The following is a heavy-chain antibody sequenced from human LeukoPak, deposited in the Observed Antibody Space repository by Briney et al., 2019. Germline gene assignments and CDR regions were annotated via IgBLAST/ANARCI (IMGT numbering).Heavy chain of an antibody. J-gene: IGHJ3*02. CDR3: ARARTWLVLGDAFDI. CDR1: GFTFSSYG. CDR2: TNWNGGST. Sequence: GGTLRLSCAVSGFTFSSYGMSWVRQAPGKGLEWVSGTNWNGGSTGYADSVKGRFTISRDNAKNSLYLQMNSLRAEDTALYHCARARTWLVLGDAFDIWGQGTMVTVSS. D-gene: IGHD6-19*01. V-gene: IGHV3-20*01.